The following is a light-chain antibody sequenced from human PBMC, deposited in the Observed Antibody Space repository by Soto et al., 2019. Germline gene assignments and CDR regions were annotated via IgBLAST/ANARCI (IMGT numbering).Light chain of an antibody. CDR1: SSDFGSYNL. J-gene: IGLJ1*01. Sequence: QSVLTQPASVSGSPGQSITSSCTGTSSDFGSYNLVSWYQQHPGKAPKLMIYEGSKRPSGVSNRFSGSKSGNTASLTISGLQAEDEADYYCCSYAGSSTYVFGPGTKVTVL. V-gene: IGLV2-23*01. CDR2: EGS. CDR3: CSYAGSSTYV.